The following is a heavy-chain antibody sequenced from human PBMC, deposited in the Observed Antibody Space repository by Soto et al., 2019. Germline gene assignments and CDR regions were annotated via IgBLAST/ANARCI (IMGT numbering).Heavy chain of an antibody. CDR2: IYYSGST. CDR3: ARGPSYDFWSGYHATYYYYYMDV. V-gene: IGHV4-59*01. CDR1: GGSISSYY. J-gene: IGHJ6*03. Sequence: PSETLSLTCTVSGGSISSYYWSWIRQPPGKGLEWIGYIYYSGSTNYNPSLKSRVTISVDTSKNQFSLKLSSVTAADTAVYYCARGPSYDFWSGYHATYYYYYMDVWGKGTTVTVSS. D-gene: IGHD3-3*01.